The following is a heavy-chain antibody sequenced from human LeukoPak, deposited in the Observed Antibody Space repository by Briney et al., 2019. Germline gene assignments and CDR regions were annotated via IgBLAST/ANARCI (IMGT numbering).Heavy chain of an antibody. D-gene: IGHD2/OR15-2a*01. V-gene: IGHV3-64D*06. Sequence: PGGSLRLSCSASGFNFSSYAMHWVRQAAGEGLEYVSAINSDGDSTYYADSVKGRFTISRDNSKNTLYLQMSSLRPEDSAVYYCVKTPHSSTWYVGDSWGQGTLVTVSP. CDR3: VKTPHSSTWYVGDS. CDR2: INSDGDST. J-gene: IGHJ4*02. CDR1: GFNFSSYA.